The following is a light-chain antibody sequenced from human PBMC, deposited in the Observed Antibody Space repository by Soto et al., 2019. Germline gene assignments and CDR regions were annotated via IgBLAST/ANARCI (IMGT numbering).Light chain of an antibody. CDR3: QQRSNWPPGYT. CDR2: DAS. Sequence: EIVLTQSPATLSLSPGERATLSCRASQSVSSYLAWYQQKPGQAPRRLIYDASNRATGIPARFSGSGSGTDFTLTIRSLEPEDFAVYYCQQRSNWPPGYTFGQGTKLEIK. V-gene: IGKV3-11*01. CDR1: QSVSSY. J-gene: IGKJ2*01.